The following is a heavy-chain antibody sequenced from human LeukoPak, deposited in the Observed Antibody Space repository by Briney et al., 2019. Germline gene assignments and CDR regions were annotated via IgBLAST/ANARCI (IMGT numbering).Heavy chain of an antibody. D-gene: IGHD6-6*01. CDR3: VRAVGLAARPGMGGAFDF. CDR2: ITGSGDGT. J-gene: IGHJ3*01. V-gene: IGHV3-23*01. Sequence: PGGSLRLSCAASGFTFNSYAMSWVRQAPAKGLEWVSAITGSGDGTYYGDSVRGRFTLSRDNSKNTLYLQMNRLRAEDTAVYYCVRAVGLAARPGMGGAFDFWGQGTMVTVSS. CDR1: GFTFNSYA.